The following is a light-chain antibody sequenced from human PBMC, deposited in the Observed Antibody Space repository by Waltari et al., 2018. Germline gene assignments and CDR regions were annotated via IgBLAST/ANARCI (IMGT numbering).Light chain of an antibody. Sequence: DIQMTQSPSTLSASVGDRVTRTCRASQTISTWLAWYQQKPGKAPTLLIYKASSLETGVPSRFSGSGSGTEFTLTISSLQPDDCATYYCQQHGNHSPYTAGQGTKLEIK. CDR2: KAS. V-gene: IGKV1-5*03. CDR1: QTISTW. J-gene: IGKJ2*01. CDR3: QQHGNHSPYT.